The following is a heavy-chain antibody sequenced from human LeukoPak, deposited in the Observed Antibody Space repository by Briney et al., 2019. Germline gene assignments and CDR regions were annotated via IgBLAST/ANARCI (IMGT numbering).Heavy chain of an antibody. J-gene: IGHJ2*01. V-gene: IGHV4-4*09. CDR3: ARIGTTLYWYFDL. Sequence: SETLSLTCTVSGGSISSYYWSWIRQPPGKGLEWIGYIYTSGSTSYNPSLKSRVTISVDTSKNQFSLKLSSVTAADTAVYYCARIGTTLYWYFDLWGRGTLVTVSS. CDR2: IYTSGST. CDR1: GGSISSYY. D-gene: IGHD1-7*01.